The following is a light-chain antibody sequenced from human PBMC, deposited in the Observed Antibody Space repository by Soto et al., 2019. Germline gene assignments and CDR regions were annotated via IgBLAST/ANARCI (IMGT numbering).Light chain of an antibody. CDR3: HQRQSWPRT. V-gene: IGKV3-11*01. CDR2: QTS. CDR1: QYINTR. J-gene: IGKJ1*01. Sequence: EIVVTHSPATLSSFPVDRVTLSCRASQYINTRLAWYQHRPGQSPRLLIYQTSLRAAGIPARFSASGSGTDFTLTISDVQPEDFALYYCHQRQSWPRTFGQGTKVDIK.